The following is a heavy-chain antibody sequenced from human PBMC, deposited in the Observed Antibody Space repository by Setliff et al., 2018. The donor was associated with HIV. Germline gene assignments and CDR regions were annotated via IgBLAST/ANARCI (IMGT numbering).Heavy chain of an antibody. CDR1: GGSISSYY. CDR3: ARGIAAAGIYYYYYMDV. Sequence: SETLSLTGTVSGGSISSYYWSWIRQPAGKGLEWIGRIYTSGSTNYNPSLKSRVTMSVDTSKNQFSLKLSSVTAADTAVYYCARGIAAAGIYYYYYMDVWGKGTMVTVSS. V-gene: IGHV4-4*07. D-gene: IGHD6-13*01. J-gene: IGHJ6*03. CDR2: IYTSGST.